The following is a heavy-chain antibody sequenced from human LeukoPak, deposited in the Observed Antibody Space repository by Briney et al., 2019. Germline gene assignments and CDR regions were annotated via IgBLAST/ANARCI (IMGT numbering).Heavy chain of an antibody. Sequence: GASVKVSCKASGYTLTSYYMHWVRQAPGQGLEWMGIINPSGGSTSYAQKFQGRVTMTRDTSTSTVYMELSSLRSEDTAVYYCARDQSYDFWSGYFDYWGQGTLVTVSS. CDR1: GYTLTSYY. J-gene: IGHJ4*02. CDR3: ARDQSYDFWSGYFDY. V-gene: IGHV1-46*01. D-gene: IGHD3-3*01. CDR2: INPSGGST.